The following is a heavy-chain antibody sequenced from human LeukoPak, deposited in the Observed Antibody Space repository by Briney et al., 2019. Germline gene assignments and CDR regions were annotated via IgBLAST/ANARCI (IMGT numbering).Heavy chain of an antibody. J-gene: IGHJ3*02. D-gene: IGHD4-17*01. CDR2: IYTSGST. CDR3: AMTTVTSLDAFDI. CDR1: GGSISSYY. Sequence: SETLSLTCTVSGGSISSYYWSWIRQPAGKGLEWIGRIYTSGSTNYDPSLKSRVTMSVDTSKNQFSLKLSSVTAADTAVYYCAMTTVTSLDAFDIWGQGTMVTVSS. V-gene: IGHV4-4*07.